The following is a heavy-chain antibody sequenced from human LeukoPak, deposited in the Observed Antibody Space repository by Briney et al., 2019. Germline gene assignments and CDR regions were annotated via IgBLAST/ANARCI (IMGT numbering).Heavy chain of an antibody. CDR2: IYPDDSDT. CDR1: GYSFTSYW. Sequence: GESLKISCKGSGYSFTSYWIGWVRQMPGKGLEWMGTIYPDDSDTRYSPSFQGQVTISADRSITTAYLQWSSLNASDTAMYYRARHLGLRTLDYWGQGTLVTVSS. D-gene: IGHD3/OR15-3a*01. V-gene: IGHV5-51*01. J-gene: IGHJ4*02. CDR3: ARHLGLRTLDY.